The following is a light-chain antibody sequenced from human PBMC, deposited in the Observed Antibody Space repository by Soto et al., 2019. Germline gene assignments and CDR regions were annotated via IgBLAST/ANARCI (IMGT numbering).Light chain of an antibody. CDR1: QSISSY. CDR3: QQGYSTPIT. J-gene: IGKJ5*01. V-gene: IGKV1-39*01. CDR2: AAS. Sequence: EIQMTQSPSSLSASVGDRVTITCRASQSISSYLNWFQQKPGKAPKLLIYAASSLQSGVPSRFSGSGSGTDFTLTVGSLQPEDFVTYYCQQGYSTPITFGQGTRLEIK.